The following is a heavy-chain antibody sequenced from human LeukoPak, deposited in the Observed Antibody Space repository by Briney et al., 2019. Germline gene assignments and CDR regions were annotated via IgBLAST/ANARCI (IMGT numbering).Heavy chain of an antibody. CDR2: IIPIFGTA. V-gene: IGHV1-69*13. CDR1: GYTFINYD. CDR3: ARDQNYDTFLNWFDP. D-gene: IGHD3-22*01. J-gene: IGHJ5*02. Sequence: SVTVSCTASGYTFINYDINWVRQAPGQGLEWMGGIIPIFGTANYAQKFQGRVTITADESTSTAYMELSSLRSEDTAVYYCARDQNYDTFLNWFDPWGRGTLVTVSS.